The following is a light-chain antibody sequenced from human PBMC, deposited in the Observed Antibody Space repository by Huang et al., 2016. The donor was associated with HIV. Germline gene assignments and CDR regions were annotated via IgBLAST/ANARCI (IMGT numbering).Light chain of an antibody. CDR3: QQLDAYPLT. Sequence: IQLTQSPFSLSASVGDRVTITCRASPGIRSYLAWYQQKPWKAPKLLLYGASTLRSGVPSRFSGSGSGTDFTLTISSLQPEDFATYYCQQLDAYPLTFGGGTRVEIK. CDR2: GAS. V-gene: IGKV1-9*01. CDR1: PGIRSY. J-gene: IGKJ4*01.